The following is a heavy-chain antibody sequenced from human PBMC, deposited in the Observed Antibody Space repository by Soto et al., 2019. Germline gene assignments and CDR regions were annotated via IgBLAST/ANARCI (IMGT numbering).Heavy chain of an antibody. CDR1: GFTFSSYG. V-gene: IGHV3-33*08. Sequence: GGPLRLSCAASGFTFSSYGMHWVRQAPGKGLEWVAVIRPDGSNRYYADSVKGRFTISRDISKNTLYLQMSSLRADDTAVYFCARVGRPQHLLTGFDNWGQGTLVTVSS. CDR3: ARVGRPQHLLTGFDN. D-gene: IGHD3-16*01. J-gene: IGHJ5*02. CDR2: IRPDGSNR.